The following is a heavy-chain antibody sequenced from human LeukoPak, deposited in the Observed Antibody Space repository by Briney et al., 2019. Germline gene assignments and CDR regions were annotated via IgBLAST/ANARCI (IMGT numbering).Heavy chain of an antibody. J-gene: IGHJ3*02. CDR2: IYYSGST. D-gene: IGHD3-22*01. V-gene: IGHV4-39*07. CDR3: ARGTGYDSSGYYYRSAFDI. Sequence: SETLSLTCTVSGGSISSSSYYWGWIRQPPGKGLEWIGSIYYSGSTYYNPSLKSRVTISVDTSKNQFSLKLSSVAAADTAVYYCARGTGYDSSGYYYRSAFDIWGQGTMVTVSS. CDR1: GGSISSSSYY.